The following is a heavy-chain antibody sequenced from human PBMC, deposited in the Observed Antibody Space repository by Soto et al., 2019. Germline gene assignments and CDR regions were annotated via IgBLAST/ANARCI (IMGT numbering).Heavy chain of an antibody. J-gene: IGHJ5*02. CDR2: IYYSGST. CDR3: ARHVLRFLEWSENWFDP. V-gene: IGHV4-39*01. D-gene: IGHD3-3*01. CDR1: GGSISSSSYY. Sequence: SETLSLTCTVSGGSISSSSYYWGWIRQPPGKGLEWIGSIYYSGSTYYNPSLKSRVTISVDTSKNQFSLKLSSVTAADTAVYYCARHVLRFLEWSENWFDPWGQGTLVTVSS.